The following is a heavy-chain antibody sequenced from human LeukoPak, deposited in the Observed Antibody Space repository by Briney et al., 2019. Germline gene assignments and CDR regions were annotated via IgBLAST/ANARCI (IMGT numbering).Heavy chain of an antibody. Sequence: GGSLRLSCAASRFTFSSYSMNWVRQAPGKGLEWVSSLGANTKYTYYAESVKGRFTIYRDNAKSSLPREMNSLRAEDWTWDSRARDVSGRERGSGWYHGMDVWGQGTTVTVAS. CDR2: LGANTKYT. CDR1: RFTFSSYS. CDR3: ARDVSGRERGSGWYHGMDV. V-gene: IGHV3-21*01. D-gene: IGHD6-19*01. J-gene: IGHJ6*02.